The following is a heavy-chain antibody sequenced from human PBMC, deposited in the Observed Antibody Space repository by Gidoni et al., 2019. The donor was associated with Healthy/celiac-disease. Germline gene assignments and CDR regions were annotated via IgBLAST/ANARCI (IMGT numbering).Heavy chain of an antibody. CDR2: IYYSGST. V-gene: IGHV4-31*03. J-gene: IGHJ5*02. CDR3: ARGPDCSSTSCYQDWFDP. CDR1: GGSIRSGGYY. Sequence: QVQLQESGPGLAKPSQTLSPTRTLSGGSIRSGGYYWSWIRQHPGKGLEWIGYIYYSGSTYYNPSLKSRVTISVDTSKNQFSLKLSSVTAADTAVYYCARGPDCSSTSCYQDWFDPWGQGTLVTVSS. D-gene: IGHD2-2*01.